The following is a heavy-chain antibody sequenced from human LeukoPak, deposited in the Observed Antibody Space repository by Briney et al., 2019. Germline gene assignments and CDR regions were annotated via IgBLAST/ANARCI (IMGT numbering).Heavy chain of an antibody. CDR1: GFTFSSYG. Sequence: GGSLRLSCAASGFTFSSYGMHWVRQAPGKGLEWVAFIRYDGSNKYYADSVKGRFTISRDNSKNTLYLQMNSLRAEDTAVYYCAKDSRYFDWLAPTIDYWGQGTLVTVSS. D-gene: IGHD3-9*01. J-gene: IGHJ4*02. V-gene: IGHV3-30*02. CDR3: AKDSRYFDWLAPTIDY. CDR2: IRYDGSNK.